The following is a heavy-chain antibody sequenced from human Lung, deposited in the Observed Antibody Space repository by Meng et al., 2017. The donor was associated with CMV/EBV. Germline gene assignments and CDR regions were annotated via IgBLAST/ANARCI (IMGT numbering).Heavy chain of an antibody. CDR1: GFSLSTSGVG. D-gene: IGHD2-2*01. Sequence: SGPTLVKPTQTLTLTCTFSGFSLSTSGVGVGWIRQPPGKALEWLALIYWNDDKRYSPSLKSRLTITKDTSKNQVVLTMTNMDPVDTATYYCAHRRGRNCSSTSYFSTRRVAARDYYYYYGMDVWGQGTXVTVSS. CDR2: IYWNDDK. J-gene: IGHJ6*02. CDR3: AHRRGRNCSSTSYFSTRRVAARDYYYYYGMDV. V-gene: IGHV2-5*01.